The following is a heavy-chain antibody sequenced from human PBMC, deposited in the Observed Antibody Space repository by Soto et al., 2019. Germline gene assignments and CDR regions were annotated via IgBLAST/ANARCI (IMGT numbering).Heavy chain of an antibody. V-gene: IGHV4-59*08. CDR1: GGSISGYS. Sequence: QVQLQESGPGLVKPSETLSLTCAVSGGSISGYSWSWIRQPPGKGLERIGNIHYSGGTNYNPSLKCRVTITSAPSTIQSALQLTSVTAACSAVYDCARRTNYGTAWYPVCWGEGPLVTVSS. D-gene: IGHD6-19*01. CDR3: ARRTNYGTAWYPVC. CDR2: IHYSGGT. J-gene: IGHJ4*02.